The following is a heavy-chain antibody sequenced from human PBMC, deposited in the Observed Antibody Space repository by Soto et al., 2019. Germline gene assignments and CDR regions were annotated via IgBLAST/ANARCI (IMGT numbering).Heavy chain of an antibody. CDR2: IWYDGSNK. D-gene: IGHD2-15*01. V-gene: IGHV3-33*01. CDR3: ARVPETYCSGGSCYSGGIDY. J-gene: IGHJ4*02. Sequence: QVQLVESGGGVVQSGRSLRLSCAASGFTFSTYGMHWVRQAPGKGLEWVAIIWYDGSNKFYADSVKGRFTISRDNSKNTLYLQMNSLRAEDTAVYYCARVPETYCSGGSCYSGGIDYWGQGTLVTVSS. CDR1: GFTFSTYG.